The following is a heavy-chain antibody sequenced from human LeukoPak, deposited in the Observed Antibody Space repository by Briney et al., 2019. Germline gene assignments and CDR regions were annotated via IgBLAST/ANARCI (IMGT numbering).Heavy chain of an antibody. V-gene: IGHV3-48*03. CDR2: ISSSGSTI. J-gene: IGHJ6*03. D-gene: IGHD3-10*01. CDR1: GFTSSSYE. Sequence: AGGSLRLSCAASGFTSSSYEMNWVRQAPGKGLEWVSYISSSGSTIYYADSVKGRFTISRDNAKNSLYLQMNSRRAEDTAVYYCARGWEFLMVRGAHYMDVWGKGTTVTVSS. CDR3: ARGWEFLMVRGAHYMDV.